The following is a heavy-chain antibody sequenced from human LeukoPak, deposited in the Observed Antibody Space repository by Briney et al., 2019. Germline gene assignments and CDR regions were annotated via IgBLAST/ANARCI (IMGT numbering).Heavy chain of an antibody. V-gene: IGHV4-34*01. Sequence: SETLSLTCAVYGGSFSGYYWSWIRQPPGKGLEWIGEINHSGSTNYNPSLKGRVTISVDTSKNQFSLKLSSVTAADTAVYYCARVDGGTLYSGYDGSFDYWGQGTLVTVSS. D-gene: IGHD5-12*01. CDR1: GGSFSGYY. CDR3: ARVDGGTLYSGYDGSFDY. CDR2: INHSGST. J-gene: IGHJ4*02.